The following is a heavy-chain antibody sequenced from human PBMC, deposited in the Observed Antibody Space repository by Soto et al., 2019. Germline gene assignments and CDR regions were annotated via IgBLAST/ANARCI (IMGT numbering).Heavy chain of an antibody. V-gene: IGHV1-18*04. J-gene: IGHJ6*01. CDR2: ISAYNGNT. CDR3: ARGQRTYTSGWYNYYYCGMVG. D-gene: IGHD6-19*01. CDR1: GYTYTKNG. Sequence: GASVMASSEASGYTYTKNGICWVRQAPGQRLEWMGWISAYNGNTNYAQKLQGRVTMTTDTSTSTAYMELRSLRSDDTAVYFWARGQRTYTSGWYNYYYCGMVGWG.